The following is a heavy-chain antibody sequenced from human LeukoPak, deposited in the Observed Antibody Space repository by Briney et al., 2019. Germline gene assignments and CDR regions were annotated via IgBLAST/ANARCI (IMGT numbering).Heavy chain of an antibody. V-gene: IGHV4-59*01. Sequence: SETLSLTCTVSGVSISSYYWSWIREPPGQGLEWIVYLYYRESTTYNPSLKSRVTISVDTSKHQFSLQLSSVTAADTAVYYCARGTYYYDSSGYHWGQGTLVTVSS. CDR2: LYYREST. CDR1: GVSISSYY. CDR3: ARGTYYYDSSGYH. D-gene: IGHD3-22*01. J-gene: IGHJ5*02.